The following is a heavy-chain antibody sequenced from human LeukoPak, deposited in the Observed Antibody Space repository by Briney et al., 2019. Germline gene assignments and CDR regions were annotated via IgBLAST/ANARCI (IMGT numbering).Heavy chain of an antibody. J-gene: IGHJ4*02. CDR1: GFTLSSYV. CDR3: AKDLGDSYGHEIFDY. CDR2: ISGSDYST. V-gene: IGHV3-23*01. D-gene: IGHD5-18*01. Sequence: PGGSLRLSCVASGFTLSSYVMSWVRQAPGKGLEWVSLISGSDYSTYYADSVKGRFTISRENSKNTLYLQMNSLRAEDTAVYYCAKDLGDSYGHEIFDYRGQGTLVTVSS.